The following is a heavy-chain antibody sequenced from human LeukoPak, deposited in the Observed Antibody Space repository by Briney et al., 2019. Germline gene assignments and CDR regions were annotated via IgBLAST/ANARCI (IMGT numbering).Heavy chain of an antibody. D-gene: IGHD6-19*01. V-gene: IGHV3-23*01. J-gene: IGHJ4*02. CDR3: AREQSGTRGWYTVDY. CDR2: IRPDGVRS. CDR1: GFTFSTDA. Sequence: GGSLRLSCAASGFTFSTDAITWVRQGRGKGMEWVSAIRPDGVRSYYANSVRGRFTISKDNAKDTVYLQINGLRVEDPAVYYCAREQSGTRGWYTVDYWGQGPLVTVSS.